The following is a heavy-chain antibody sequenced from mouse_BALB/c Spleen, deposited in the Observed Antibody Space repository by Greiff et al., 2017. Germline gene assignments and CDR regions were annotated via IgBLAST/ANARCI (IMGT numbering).Heavy chain of an antibody. J-gene: IGHJ4*01. Sequence: EVQLQQSGAELVKPGASVKLSCTASGFNIKDTYMHWVKQRPEQGLEWIGRIDPANGNTKYDPKFQGKATITADTSSNTAYLQLSSLTSEDTAVYYCASSTTATYYYAMDYWGQGTSVTVSS. CDR1: GFNIKDTY. CDR3: ASSTTATYYYAMDY. V-gene: IGHV14-3*02. CDR2: IDPANGNT. D-gene: IGHD1-2*01.